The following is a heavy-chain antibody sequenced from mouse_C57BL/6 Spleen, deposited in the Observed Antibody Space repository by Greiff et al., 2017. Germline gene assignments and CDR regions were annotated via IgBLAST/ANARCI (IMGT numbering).Heavy chain of an antibody. Sequence: EVKLMESGPELVKPGASVKISCKASGYSFTDYNMNWVKQSNGKSLEWIGVINPNYGTTSYNQKFKGKSTLTVDQSSSTAYMQLNSRTSEDSAVYYCARWEIAMDYWGQGTSVTVSS. CDR1: GYSFTDYN. CDR3: ARWEIAMDY. D-gene: IGHD4-1*01. V-gene: IGHV1-39*01. CDR2: INPNYGTT. J-gene: IGHJ4*01.